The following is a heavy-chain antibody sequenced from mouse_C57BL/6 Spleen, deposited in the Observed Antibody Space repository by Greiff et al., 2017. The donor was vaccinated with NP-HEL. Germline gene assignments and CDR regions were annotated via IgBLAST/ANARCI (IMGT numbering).Heavy chain of an antibody. CDR3: ARGGEYYGSSPHWYFDV. CDR2: IYPGSGST. CDR1: GYTFTSYW. Sequence: VQLQQPGAELVKPGASVKMSCKASGYTFTSYWITWVKQRPGQGLEWIGDIYPGSGSTNYNEKFKSKATLTVDTSSSTAYMQLSSLTSEDSAVYYCARGGEYYGSSPHWYFDVWGTGTTVTVSS. D-gene: IGHD1-1*01. V-gene: IGHV1-55*01. J-gene: IGHJ1*03.